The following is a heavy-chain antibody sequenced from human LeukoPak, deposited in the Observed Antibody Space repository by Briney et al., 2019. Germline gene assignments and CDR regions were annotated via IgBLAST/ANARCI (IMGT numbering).Heavy chain of an antibody. CDR3: TTVRQWLVEEDY. CDR1: GFTFSNAW. CDR2: IKSKTDGGTT. J-gene: IGHJ4*02. Sequence: GGSLRLSCAASGFTFSNAWMSWVRQAPGKGLEWVGRIKSKTDGGTTDYAAPVKGRFTISRDDSKNTLYLQMSSLKTEDTAVYYCTTVRQWLVEEDYWGQGTLVTVSS. V-gene: IGHV3-15*01. D-gene: IGHD6-19*01.